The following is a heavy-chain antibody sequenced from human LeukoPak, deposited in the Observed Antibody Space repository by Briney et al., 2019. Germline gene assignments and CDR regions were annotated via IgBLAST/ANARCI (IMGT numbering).Heavy chain of an antibody. Sequence: GGSLRLSCAASRFTFSSYAMHWVRQAPGKGLEWVAVISYDGSNKYYADSVKGRFTISRDNSKNTLYLQMNSLRAEDTAVYYCARERGAGSGSYYRYFDYWGQGTLVTVSS. J-gene: IGHJ4*02. CDR3: ARERGAGSGSYYRYFDY. D-gene: IGHD1-26*01. CDR1: RFTFSSYA. CDR2: ISYDGSNK. V-gene: IGHV3-30*04.